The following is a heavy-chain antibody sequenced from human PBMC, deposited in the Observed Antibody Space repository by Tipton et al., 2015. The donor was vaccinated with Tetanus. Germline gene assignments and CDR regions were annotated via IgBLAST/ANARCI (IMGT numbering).Heavy chain of an antibody. CDR3: ARESITIFGVVSIDY. D-gene: IGHD3-3*01. J-gene: IGHJ4*02. CDR1: GALLSTGGYS. Sequence: TLSLTCAVSGALLSTGGYSWGWIRQSPGQGLEWIGYIYHTGSTYYNPSVRSRVSISTVGSKNHVSLRLTSVTAADTGVYYCARESITIFGVVSIDYWGQGTLVTVSS. V-gene: IGHV4-30-2*06. CDR2: IYHTGST.